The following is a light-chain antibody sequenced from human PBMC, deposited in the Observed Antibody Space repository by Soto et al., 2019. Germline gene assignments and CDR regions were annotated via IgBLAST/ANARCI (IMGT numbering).Light chain of an antibody. CDR1: SSNIGSNT. V-gene: IGLV1-44*01. CDR2: SNN. Sequence: QSVLTQPPSASGTPGQRVTISCSGSSSNIGSNTVNWYQQLPGAAPKLLIYSNNQRPSGVPDRFSGSKSGTSASLAISGLQSEDEADYYCEAWDDSRNGYVFGTGTNVNVL. J-gene: IGLJ1*01. CDR3: EAWDDSRNGYV.